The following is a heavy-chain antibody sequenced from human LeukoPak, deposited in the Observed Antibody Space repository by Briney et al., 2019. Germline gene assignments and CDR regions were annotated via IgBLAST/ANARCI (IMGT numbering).Heavy chain of an antibody. CDR3: ARDRGYSTFDY. V-gene: IGHV3-7*03. Sequence: QSGGSLRLSCAASGFTFRSSGMTWVRQAPGKGLEWVANIKEDGSEINYVDSVKGRFTISRDNAKNSLYLQMNSLRVDDTAVYYCARDRGYSTFDYWGQGTLVTVSS. D-gene: IGHD4-23*01. J-gene: IGHJ4*02. CDR2: IKEDGSEI. CDR1: GFTFRSSG.